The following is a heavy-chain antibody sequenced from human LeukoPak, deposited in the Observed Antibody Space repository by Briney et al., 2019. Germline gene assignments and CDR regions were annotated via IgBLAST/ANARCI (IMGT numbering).Heavy chain of an antibody. CDR2: IYYSGST. J-gene: IGHJ4*02. CDR3: ARVSDCGGDCYTIDY. V-gene: IGHV4-59*01. D-gene: IGHD2-21*02. CDR1: GGSISSYY. Sequence: SETLSLTCTVSGGSISSYYWSWIRQPPGEGLEWIGYIYYSGSTNYNPSLKSRVTISVDTSKNQFSLKLSSVTAADTAVYYCARVSDCGGDCYTIDYWGQGTLVTVSS.